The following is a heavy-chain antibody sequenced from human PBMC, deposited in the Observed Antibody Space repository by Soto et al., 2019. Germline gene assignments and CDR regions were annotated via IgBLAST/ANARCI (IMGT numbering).Heavy chain of an antibody. CDR2: INAGNGNT. D-gene: IGHD2-15*01. CDR1: GYTFTSYA. CDR3: ASLGYCSGGSCLYGMDV. J-gene: IGHJ6*02. Sequence: ASVKVSCKASGYTFTSYAMHWVRQAPGQRLEWMGWINAGNGNTKYSQKFQGRVTITRDTSASTAYMELSSLRSEDTAVYYCASLGYCSGGSCLYGMDVWGQASTVTVPS. V-gene: IGHV1-3*01.